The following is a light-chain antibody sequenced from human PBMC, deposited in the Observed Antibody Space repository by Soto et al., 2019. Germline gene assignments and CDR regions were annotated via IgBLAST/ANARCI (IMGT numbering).Light chain of an antibody. J-gene: IGLJ2*01. CDR3: ASWDDSLSGVV. V-gene: IGLV1-47*01. Sequence: QSVLTQPPSASGPPGQRVTISCSGSSSNIRNNYVYWYQQLTGTAPKLLFYKNNERPSGVPDRFSGSKSGTSASLAISGLRSEDEADYYCASWDDSLSGVVFGGGTKLTVL. CDR2: KNN. CDR1: SSNIRNNY.